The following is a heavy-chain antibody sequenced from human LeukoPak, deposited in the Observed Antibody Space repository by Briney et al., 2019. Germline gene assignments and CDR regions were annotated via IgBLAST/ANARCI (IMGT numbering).Heavy chain of an antibody. J-gene: IGHJ4*02. CDR3: ARRGDTPMIGDH. V-gene: IGHV3-48*01. CDR1: GFTYSSYG. CDR2: LSNTGKI. Sequence: GGSLRLSCAASGFTYSSYGMNWVRQAPGKGLEWLSDLSNTGKIHSAQSVKGRFTISRDNAKNSLYLQMDGLRAEDTAVYYCARRGDTPMIGDHWGQGILVTVAS. D-gene: IGHD5-18*01.